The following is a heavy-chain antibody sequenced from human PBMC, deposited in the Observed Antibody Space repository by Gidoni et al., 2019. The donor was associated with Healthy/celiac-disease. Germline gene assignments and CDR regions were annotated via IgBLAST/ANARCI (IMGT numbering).Heavy chain of an antibody. Sequence: QVQLQASGPGLVKPSETLSLTCAVSGYSISSGYYWGWIRQPPGKGLEWIGSIYHSGSTYYNPYLKSRVTISVDTSKNQFSLKLSSVTAADTAVYYCARDLEGAPFDYWGQGTLVTVSS. CDR1: GYSISSGYY. J-gene: IGHJ4*02. D-gene: IGHD1-1*01. CDR2: IYHSGST. V-gene: IGHV4-38-2*02. CDR3: ARDLEGAPFDY.